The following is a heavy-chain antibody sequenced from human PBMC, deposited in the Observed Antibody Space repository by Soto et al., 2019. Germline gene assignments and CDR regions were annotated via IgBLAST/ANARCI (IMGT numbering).Heavy chain of an antibody. CDR2: INAGNGNT. CDR1: GYTFTSYA. V-gene: IGHV1-3*01. D-gene: IGHD2-8*02. CDR3: ARDKITGLFDY. Sequence: ASVKVSCKASGYTFTSYAMHWVRQAPGQRLEWMGWINAGNGNTKYSQKFQGRVTITRDTSTSTAYMELRSLRSDDTAVYYCARDKITGLFDYCGQGTLVTVSS. J-gene: IGHJ4*02.